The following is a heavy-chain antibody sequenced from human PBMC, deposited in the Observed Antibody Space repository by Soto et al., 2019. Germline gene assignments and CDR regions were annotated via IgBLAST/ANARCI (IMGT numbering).Heavy chain of an antibody. CDR1: GYTFTGYY. CDR3: ARDHVVVPAAPFDY. J-gene: IGHJ4*02. CDR2: INPNSGGT. Sequence: ASVKVSCKASGYTFTGYYMHWVRQAPGQGLEWMGWINPNSGGTNYAQKLQGRVTMTTDTSTSTAYMELRSLRSDDTAVYYCARDHVVVPAAPFDYWGQRTLVTISS. V-gene: IGHV1-2*02. D-gene: IGHD2-2*01.